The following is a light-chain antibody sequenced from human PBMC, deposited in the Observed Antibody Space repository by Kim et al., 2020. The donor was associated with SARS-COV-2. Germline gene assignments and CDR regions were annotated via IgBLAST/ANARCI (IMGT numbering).Light chain of an antibody. J-gene: IGLJ3*02. CDR2: DND. CDR1: VSNIGMFA. Sequence: QSVVTQPSSVSAAPGEKVTISCSGNVSNIGMFAVSWYQQVPGTAPKLLIYDNDKRLAGISARFSGYFSATSATLVITGLQTGDEADYFCSTWEKSLLYGWVFGGGTQLSVL. CDR3: STWEKSLLYGWV. V-gene: IGLV1-51*01.